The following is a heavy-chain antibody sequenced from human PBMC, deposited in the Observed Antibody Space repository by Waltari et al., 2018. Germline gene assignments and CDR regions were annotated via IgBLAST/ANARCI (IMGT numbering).Heavy chain of an antibody. D-gene: IGHD1-26*01. CDR1: GGTFSSYA. V-gene: IGHV1-69*12. J-gene: IGHJ6*03. CDR2: NLPSFGTA. Sequence: QVQLVQSGAEVKKPGSSVKVSCKASGGTFSSYAISWVRQAPGPGLEWMGGNLPSFGTANYAQKFQGRVTITADESTGTAYMELSSLRSEDTAVYYCARGSLPDYYYYMDVWGKGTTVTVSS. CDR3: ARGSLPDYYYYMDV.